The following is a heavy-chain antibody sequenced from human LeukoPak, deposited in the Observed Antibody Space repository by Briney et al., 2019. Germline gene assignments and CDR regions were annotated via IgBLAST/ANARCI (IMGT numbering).Heavy chain of an antibody. Sequence: PSETLSLTCTVSGGSISSYYWSWIRQPAGKGLEWIGRIYTSGSTNYNPSLKSRVTMSVDTSKNQFSLKLSSVTAADTAVHYCARDEGGVIAGYYFDYWGQGTLVTVSS. J-gene: IGHJ4*02. D-gene: IGHD3-16*02. CDR1: GGSISSYY. CDR3: ARDEGGVIAGYYFDY. V-gene: IGHV4-4*07. CDR2: IYTSGST.